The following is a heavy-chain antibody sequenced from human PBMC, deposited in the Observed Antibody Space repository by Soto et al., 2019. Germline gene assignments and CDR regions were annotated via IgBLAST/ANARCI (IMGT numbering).Heavy chain of an antibody. Sequence: SETLSLTCAVYGGSFSGYYWSWIRQPPGKGLEWIGEINHSGSTNYNPSLKSRVTISVDTSKNQFSLKLSSVTAAHTAVYYRARLNRERSGWYTYYYYGMDVWGQGTKVT. D-gene: IGHD6-19*01. CDR3: ARLNRERSGWYTYYYYGMDV. CDR2: INHSGST. CDR1: GGSFSGYY. V-gene: IGHV4-34*01. J-gene: IGHJ6*02.